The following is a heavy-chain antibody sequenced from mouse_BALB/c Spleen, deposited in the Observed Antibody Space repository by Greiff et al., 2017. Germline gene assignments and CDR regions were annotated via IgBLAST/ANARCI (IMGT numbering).Heavy chain of an antibody. CDR2: ISNGGGST. Sequence: EVQLVESGGGLVQPGGSLKLSCAASGFTFSSYTMSWVRQTPEKRLEWVAYISNGGGSTYYPDTVKGRFTISRDNAKNTLYLQMSSLKSEDTAMYYCASLPTGSYFDYWGQGTTLTVSS. V-gene: IGHV5-12-2*01. CDR3: ASLPTGSYFDY. J-gene: IGHJ2*01. CDR1: GFTFSSYT.